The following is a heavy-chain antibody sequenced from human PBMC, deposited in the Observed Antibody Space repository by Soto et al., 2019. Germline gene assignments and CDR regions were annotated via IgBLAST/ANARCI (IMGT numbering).Heavy chain of an antibody. V-gene: IGHV3-23*01. CDR2: ITRTDST. Sequence: GPLRRSCTASGFTFSNYAMSWVRQAPGKGLEWVSAITRTDSTYYADSVKGRFTISRDNSRNTLYLQMNSLGAEDAALYYCAKALVGEVGATDYWGQGTLVPVSS. CDR3: AKALVGEVGATDY. J-gene: IGHJ4*02. CDR1: GFTFSNYA. D-gene: IGHD1-26*01.